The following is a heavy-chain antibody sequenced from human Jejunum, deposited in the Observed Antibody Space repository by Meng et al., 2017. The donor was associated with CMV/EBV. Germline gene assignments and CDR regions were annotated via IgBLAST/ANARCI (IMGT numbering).Heavy chain of an antibody. CDR2: ITTSGDAT. Sequence: EVRLLESGGGLVQPGESLRLSVAASGFTFSNYAMSWVRQAPGKGLEWVSTITTSGDATYYADSVRGRFTISRDNSKNTLNLQMNSLRAEDTAVYYCAKDPSREEAWGQGTLVTVSS. D-gene: IGHD5-24*01. J-gene: IGHJ5*02. CDR1: GFTFSNYA. CDR3: AKDPSREEA. V-gene: IGHV3-23*01.